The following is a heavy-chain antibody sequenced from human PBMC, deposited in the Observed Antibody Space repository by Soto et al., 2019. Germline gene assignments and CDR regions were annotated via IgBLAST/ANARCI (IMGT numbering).Heavy chain of an antibody. CDR3: ATSGHAGRFGELPDPFDY. V-gene: IGHV1-24*01. CDR1: GYTLTELS. CDR2: FDPEDGET. D-gene: IGHD3-10*01. J-gene: IGHJ4*02. Sequence: GASVKVSCKVSGYTLTELSMHWVRQAPGKRLEWMGGFDPEDGETIYAQKFQGRVTMTEDTSTDTAYMELSSLRSEDTAVYYCATSGHAGRFGELPDPFDYWGQGTLVTVSS.